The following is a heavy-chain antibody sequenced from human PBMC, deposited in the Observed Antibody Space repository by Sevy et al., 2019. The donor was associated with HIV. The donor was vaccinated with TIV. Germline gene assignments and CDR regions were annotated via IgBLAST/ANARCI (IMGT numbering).Heavy chain of an antibody. Sequence: GGSLRLSCAASGFTFSNYGMHWVRQAPGKGLEWVAVIWNDGSNKYYADSVKGRFTISRDNSKNTLYLQMNSLRAEDTAVYYCARGIYDILTGYYPYFDYWGQGTLVTVSS. D-gene: IGHD3-9*01. CDR2: IWNDGSNK. CDR3: ARGIYDILTGYYPYFDY. J-gene: IGHJ4*02. V-gene: IGHV3-33*01. CDR1: GFTFSNYG.